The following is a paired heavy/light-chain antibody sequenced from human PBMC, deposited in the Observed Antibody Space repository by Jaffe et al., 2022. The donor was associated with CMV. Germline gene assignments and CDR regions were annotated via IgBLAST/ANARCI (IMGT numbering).Light chain of an antibody. V-gene: IGKV3-15*01. J-gene: IGKJ4*01. Sequence: EIVMTQSPATLSVSPGERATLSCRASQSVSSNLAWYQQKPGQAPRLLIYGASTRATGIPARFSGSGSGTEFTLTISSLQSEDFAVYYCQQYNNWPRTFGGGTKVEIK. CDR2: GAS. CDR1: QSVSSN. CDR3: QQYNNWPRT.
Heavy chain of an antibody. CDR2: IIPIFGTA. J-gene: IGHJ6*02. CDR3: ARDGEYCSSTSCHSGGYYYYGMDV. Sequence: QVQLVQSGAEVKKPGSSVKVSCKASGGTFSSYAISWVRQAPGQGLEWMGGIIPIFGTANYAQKFQGRVTITADESTSTAYMELSSLRSEDTAVYYCARDGEYCSSTSCHSGGYYYYGMDVWGQGTTVTVSS. V-gene: IGHV1-69*01. CDR1: GGTFSSYA. D-gene: IGHD2-2*01.